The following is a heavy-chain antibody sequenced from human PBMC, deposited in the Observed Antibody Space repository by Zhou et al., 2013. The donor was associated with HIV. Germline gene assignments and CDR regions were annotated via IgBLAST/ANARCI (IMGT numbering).Heavy chain of an antibody. CDR2: ISTYNGYA. V-gene: IGHV1-18*04. CDR1: GNTFTDYY. Sequence: QVQLVQSGAEVKEPGASMKVSCKASGNTFTDYYIHWVRQAPGQGLEWMGWISTYNGYANYAQKVQGRVSMTTDTSTSTAYMELRSLRSDDTAVYYXARGTYFDYWGQGTLVTVSS. CDR3: ARGTYFDY. J-gene: IGHJ4*02.